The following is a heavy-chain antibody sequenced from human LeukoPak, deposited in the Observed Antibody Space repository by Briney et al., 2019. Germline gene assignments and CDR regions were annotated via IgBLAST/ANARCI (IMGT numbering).Heavy chain of an antibody. Sequence: SETLPLTCTVSGGSISSSSYYWGWIRQPPGKGLEWIGSIYYSGSTYYNPSLKSRVTISVDTSKNQFSLKLSSVTAADTAVYYCASLNSGSYYSVDYWGQGTLVTVSS. D-gene: IGHD1-26*01. V-gene: IGHV4-39*01. J-gene: IGHJ4*02. CDR1: GGSISSSSYY. CDR3: ASLNSGSYYSVDY. CDR2: IYYSGST.